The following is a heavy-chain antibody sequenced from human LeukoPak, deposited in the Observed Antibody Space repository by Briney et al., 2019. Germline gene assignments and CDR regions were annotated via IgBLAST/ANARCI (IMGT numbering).Heavy chain of an antibody. J-gene: IGHJ4*02. CDR1: VYPFTSYG. V-gene: IGHV1-18*01. Sequence: ASVKVSCKASVYPFTSYGISWVRQAPGQGLEWMGWISAYNGNTNYAQKLQGRVTMTTDTSTSTAYMELRSLRSDDTAVYYCARAHIRYDSSGYYLWDYWGQGTLVTVSS. CDR2: ISAYNGNT. CDR3: ARAHIRYDSSGYYLWDY. D-gene: IGHD3-22*01.